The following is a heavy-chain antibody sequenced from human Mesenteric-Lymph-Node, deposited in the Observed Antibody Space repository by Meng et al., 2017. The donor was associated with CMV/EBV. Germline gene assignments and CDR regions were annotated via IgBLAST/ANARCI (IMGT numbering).Heavy chain of an antibody. CDR3: AKSRGHWQFDL. CDR1: GFTFSSYA. J-gene: IGHJ2*01. V-gene: IGHV3-23*03. Sequence: GESLKISCAASGFTFSSYAMGWVRQAPGKGLEWVSVIYSGGSSTYYADSVKGRFTISRDNSKNTLYLQLNSLRAEDTAVYYCAKSRGHWQFDLWGRGTLVTVSS. D-gene: IGHD3-10*01. CDR2: IYSGGSST.